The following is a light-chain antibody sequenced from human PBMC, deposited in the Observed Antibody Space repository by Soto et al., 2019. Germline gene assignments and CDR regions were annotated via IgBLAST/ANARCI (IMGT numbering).Light chain of an antibody. V-gene: IGKV3-20*01. CDR1: QSVSSNY. Sequence: EIVLTQSPGTLSLSPGERATLSCRASQSVSSNYLAWYQQKPGQAPRLLIHGASSRATGIPDRFGGSGYGTDFTLTIGRLEPEDSAVYYCQQYDNSPSTFGQGTKVQIK. J-gene: IGKJ2*01. CDR3: QQYDNSPST. CDR2: GAS.